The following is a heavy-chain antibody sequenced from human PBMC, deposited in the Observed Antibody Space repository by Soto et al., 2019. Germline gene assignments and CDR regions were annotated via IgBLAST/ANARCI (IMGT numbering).Heavy chain of an antibody. D-gene: IGHD6-13*01. CDR2: ISGSGGST. J-gene: IGHJ4*02. CDR1: GFTFSSYA. Sequence: EVQLLESGGGLVQPGGSLRLSCAASGFTFSSYAMSWVRQAPGKGLEWVSAISGSGGSTYYADSVKGRFTISRDNSKNTLYLHMNSLRAEDTAVYYCAKALDSSSWYSAYYFDYWGQGTLVTVSS. CDR3: AKALDSSSWYSAYYFDY. V-gene: IGHV3-23*01.